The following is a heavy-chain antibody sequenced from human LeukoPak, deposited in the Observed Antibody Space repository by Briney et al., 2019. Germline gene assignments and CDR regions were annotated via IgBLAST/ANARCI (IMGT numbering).Heavy chain of an antibody. D-gene: IGHD3-22*01. CDR3: ARATYYYDSSGYYIDALDI. CDR2: IYDSGST. J-gene: IGHJ3*02. V-gene: IGHV4-59*01. CDR1: GGSISGYY. Sequence: PSETLSLTCTVSGGSISGYYWSWIRQSPGKGLEWIGYIYDSGSTNYNPSLKSRVTISVDTSKNQFSLKLRSVTAADTAVYYCARATYYYDSSGYYIDALDIWGQGTMVTVSS.